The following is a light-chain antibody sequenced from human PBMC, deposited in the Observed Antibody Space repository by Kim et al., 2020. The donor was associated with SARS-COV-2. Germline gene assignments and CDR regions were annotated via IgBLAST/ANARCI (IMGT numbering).Light chain of an antibody. CDR3: QSYDSSPV. CDR1: TSNIGAGHD. CDR2: ANG. Sequence: APGARVTISCAGSTSNIGAGHDVNWYQQIPGTAPKLIIYANGHRPSGVPDRYSGSKSGTSASLAITGLQAEDEADYYCQSYDSSPVFGGGTQLTVL. V-gene: IGLV1-40*01. J-gene: IGLJ2*01.